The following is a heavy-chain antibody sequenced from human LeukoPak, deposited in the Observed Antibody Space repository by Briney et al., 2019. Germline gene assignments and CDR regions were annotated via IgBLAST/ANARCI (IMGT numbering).Heavy chain of an antibody. Sequence: PSETLSLTCTVSGGSISSYYWSWIRQPPGKGLEWIGYIYYSGSTNYNPSLKSRVTISVDTSKNQFSLKLSSVTAADTAVYYYARGAVDTAMEDWGQGTLVTVSS. CDR3: ARGAVDTAMED. CDR1: GGSISSYY. J-gene: IGHJ4*02. D-gene: IGHD5-18*01. V-gene: IGHV4-59*01. CDR2: IYYSGST.